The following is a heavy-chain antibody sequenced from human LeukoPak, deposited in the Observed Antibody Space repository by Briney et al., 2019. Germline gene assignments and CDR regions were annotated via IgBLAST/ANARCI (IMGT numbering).Heavy chain of an antibody. J-gene: IGHJ4*02. CDR1: GYTFTSYY. Sequence: ASVKVSCKASGYTFTSYYMHWARQAPGQGLEWMGIINPSGGSTSYAQKFQGRVTMTRDTSTSTVYMELSSLRSEDTAVYYCARENRKATMVRGVNIPIYFDYWGQGTLVTVSS. CDR2: INPSGGST. V-gene: IGHV1-46*03. CDR3: ARENRKATMVRGVNIPIYFDY. D-gene: IGHD3-10*01.